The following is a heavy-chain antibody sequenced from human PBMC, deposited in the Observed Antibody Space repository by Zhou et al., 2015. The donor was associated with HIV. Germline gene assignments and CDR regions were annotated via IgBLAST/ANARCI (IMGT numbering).Heavy chain of an antibody. Sequence: QVVLIQSGAEVRRSGSSVKISCKASGGTVSTYTINWVRLAPGQGLEWMGRINPNDDIAAYAQKFQGRVTVTADKSTGTAYMELSSLRFDDTAVYYCARDRRGLSSLFDYWGQGTLVTVSS. CDR3: ARDRRGLSSLFDY. CDR1: GGTVSTYT. J-gene: IGHJ4*02. CDR2: INPNDDIA. D-gene: IGHD2-2*01. V-gene: IGHV1-69*09.